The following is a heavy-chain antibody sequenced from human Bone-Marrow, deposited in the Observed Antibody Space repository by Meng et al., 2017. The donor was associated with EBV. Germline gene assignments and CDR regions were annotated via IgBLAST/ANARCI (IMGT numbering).Heavy chain of an antibody. Sequence: NLQKSGSCHAQRYPALSLICRVSGGSIAIGGYSWSLIREPPGKGLEWIAYIYHRGRTSYNPSLKSRVTISVDRSKTQFSLKLNSVTAADTAVYYCARGDDSSGLDYWGQGTLVTVSS. D-gene: IGHD3-22*01. J-gene: IGHJ4*02. CDR2: IYHRGRT. V-gene: IGHV4-30-2*01. CDR1: GGSIAIGGYS. CDR3: ARGDDSSGLDY.